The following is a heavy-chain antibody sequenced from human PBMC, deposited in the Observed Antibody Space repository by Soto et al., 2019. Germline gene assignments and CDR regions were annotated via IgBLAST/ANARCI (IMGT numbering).Heavy chain of an antibody. D-gene: IGHD3-22*01. CDR1: GYSFTSYW. V-gene: IGHV5-51*01. Sequence: GESLKISCKGSGYSFTSYWIGWVRQMPGKGLEWMGIIYPGDSDTRYSPSFQGQVTISADKSISTAYLQWSSLKASDPAMYYCARHGGGYYDSSGYSNWFDPWGQGTLVTVSS. CDR2: IYPGDSDT. CDR3: ARHGGGYYDSSGYSNWFDP. J-gene: IGHJ5*02.